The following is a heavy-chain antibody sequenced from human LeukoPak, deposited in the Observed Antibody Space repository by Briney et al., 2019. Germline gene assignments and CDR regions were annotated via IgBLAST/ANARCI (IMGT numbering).Heavy chain of an antibody. CDR3: ARKGQLYNNFDY. CDR2: IYYSGST. V-gene: IGHV4-39*07. J-gene: IGHJ4*02. Sequence: SETLSLTCTVSGGSISSSSYYWGWIRQPPGKGLEWIGSIYYSGSTYYNPSLKSRVTISVDTSKNQFSLKLSSVTAADTAVYYCARKGQLYNNFDYWGQGTLVTVSS. CDR1: GGSISSSSYY. D-gene: IGHD2-2*01.